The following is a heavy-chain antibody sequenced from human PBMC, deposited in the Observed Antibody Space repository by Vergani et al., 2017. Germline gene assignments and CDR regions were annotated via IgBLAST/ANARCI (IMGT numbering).Heavy chain of an antibody. V-gene: IGHV1-46*03. D-gene: IGHD3-16*01. CDR3: ANDLYTAGGDY. Sequence: QVQLVQSGAEVKKPGASVKVSCKASGYTFTSYYMHWVRQAPGQGLEWLGIINPSGGSTSYAQKFQGRVTMTRDTSTSTVYMELSSLRSEDTAVYYCANDLYTAGGDYWGQGTLVTVSS. CDR2: INPSGGST. CDR1: GYTFTSYY. J-gene: IGHJ4*02.